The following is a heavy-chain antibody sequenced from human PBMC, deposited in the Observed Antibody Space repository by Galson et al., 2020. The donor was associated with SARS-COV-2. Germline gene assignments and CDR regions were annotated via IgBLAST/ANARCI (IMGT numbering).Heavy chain of an antibody. CDR3: VHTTCYDFWSNFYEYFHH. D-gene: IGHD3-3*01. CDR1: GFSLSTSGVG. Sequence: ESGPTLVTPTQTLTLTCTFSGFSLSTSGVGVGWIRQPPGKALEWLALTYWNDDKRYIPSLKSRLTITKDTSKNQVVLTLTNMDPVDTATYYCVHTTCYDFWSNFYEYFHHWGQGTLVTVSS. CDR2: TYWNDDK. J-gene: IGHJ1*01. V-gene: IGHV2-5*01.